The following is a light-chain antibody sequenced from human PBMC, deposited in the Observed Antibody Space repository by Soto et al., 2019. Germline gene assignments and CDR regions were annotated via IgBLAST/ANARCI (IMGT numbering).Light chain of an antibody. V-gene: IGLV1-40*01. Sequence: QSALTQPPSVSGAPGQRVTISCTGSSSNIGAGYAVHWYQQRPGTAPKLLISDSDNRPSGVPDRFSASKSGTSASLAITGLQAEDEADYYCQSYDNSHDWDVIFGGGTKLTVL. CDR3: QSYDNSHDWDVI. J-gene: IGLJ2*01. CDR1: SSNIGAGYA. CDR2: DSD.